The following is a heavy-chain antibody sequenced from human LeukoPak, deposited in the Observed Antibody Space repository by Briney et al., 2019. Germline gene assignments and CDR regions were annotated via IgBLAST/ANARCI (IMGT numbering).Heavy chain of an antibody. CDR3: ARSQWLVGGDFDY. CDR1: GGSFSGYY. Sequence: PSETLSLTCAVYGGSFSGYYWSWIRQPPGKGLEWIGEINHSGSTNYNPSLKSRVTISVDTSKNQFSLKLSSVTAADTAVYYCARSQWLVGGDFDYWGQGTLVTVSS. J-gene: IGHJ4*02. D-gene: IGHD6-19*01. V-gene: IGHV4-34*01. CDR2: INHSGST.